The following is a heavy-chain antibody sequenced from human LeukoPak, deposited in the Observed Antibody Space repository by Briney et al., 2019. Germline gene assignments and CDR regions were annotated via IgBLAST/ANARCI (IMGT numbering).Heavy chain of an antibody. CDR3: TRDHCTRTNCYEDYYYGMDV. V-gene: IGHV1-2*02. Sequence: ASVKVSCKASGNTFTGYYMHWVRQAPGQGLEWMGWINPNSGGTDTAQKFQGRVTMTRDTSISTAYMELSRLSSDDTAVYYCTRDHCTRTNCYEDYYYGMDVWGQGTTVTVSS. CDR2: INPNSGGT. D-gene: IGHD2-2*01. J-gene: IGHJ6*02. CDR1: GNTFTGYY.